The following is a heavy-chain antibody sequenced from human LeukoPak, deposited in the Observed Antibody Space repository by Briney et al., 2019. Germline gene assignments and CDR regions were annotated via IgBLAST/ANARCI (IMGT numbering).Heavy chain of an antibody. D-gene: IGHD3-10*01. J-gene: IGHJ4*02. Sequence: ASVTLSFTTSAYSFTVHSFHRERQAPGQGLQWMGMINPSGGSTSYAQKFQDRVTMTRDTSTSTVYMELSSLRSEDTAVYYCARDPYFTSGSYNYLDYWGQGTLVTVSS. CDR2: INPSGGST. CDR1: AYSFTVHS. V-gene: IGHV1-46*01. CDR3: ARDPYFTSGSYNYLDY.